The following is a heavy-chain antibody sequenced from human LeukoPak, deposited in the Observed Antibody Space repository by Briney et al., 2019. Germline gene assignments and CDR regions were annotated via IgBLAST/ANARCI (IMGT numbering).Heavy chain of an antibody. J-gene: IGHJ4*02. CDR3: AKRARDGYNSPFDY. CDR1: GFTVSSNY. D-gene: IGHD5-24*01. Sequence: GGSLRLSCAASGFTVSSNYMSWIRQAPGKGLEWVSVIYSGSSTYYVDSVKGRFTISRANSKNTVYLQMNNLRAEDTAVYYCAKRARDGYNSPFDYWGQGTLVTVSS. CDR2: IYSGSST. V-gene: IGHV3-53*01.